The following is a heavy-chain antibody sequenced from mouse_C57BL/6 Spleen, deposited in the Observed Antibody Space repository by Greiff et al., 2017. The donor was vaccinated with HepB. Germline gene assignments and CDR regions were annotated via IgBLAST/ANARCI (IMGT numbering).Heavy chain of an antibody. CDR2: INPNNGGT. CDR1: GYTFTDYY. V-gene: IGHV1-26*01. CDR3: ATGLPSFFDY. J-gene: IGHJ2*01. Sequence: EVQLQQSGPELVKPGASVKISCKASGYTFTDYYMNWVKQSHGKSLEWIGDINPNNGGTSYNQKFKGKATLTVDESSSTAYMELRSLTSEDSAVYYCATGLPSFFDYWGQGTTLTVSS.